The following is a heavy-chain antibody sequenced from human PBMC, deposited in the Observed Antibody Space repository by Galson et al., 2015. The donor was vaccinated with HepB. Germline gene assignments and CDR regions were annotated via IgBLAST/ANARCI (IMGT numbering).Heavy chain of an antibody. J-gene: IGHJ4*02. CDR2: ISASDGSA. D-gene: IGHD3-3*01. CDR3: AKQHFDFLSGYHAAGVGAFDY. CDR1: GFTFSIYA. Sequence: SLRLSCAASGFTFSIYAMSWVRQAPGKGLEWVSVISASDGSAYYADSVKGRFTISRDTSKNTLYLQMNSLRGEDTAIYYCAKQHFDFLSGYHAAGVGAFDYWGQGTLVTVSS. V-gene: IGHV3-23*01.